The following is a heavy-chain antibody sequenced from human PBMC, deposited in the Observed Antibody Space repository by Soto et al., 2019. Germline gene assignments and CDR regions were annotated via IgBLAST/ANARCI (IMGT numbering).Heavy chain of an antibody. D-gene: IGHD1-20*01. Sequence: SETLSLTCTVSGGSISSYYWSWIRQPPGKGLEWIGYIYYSGSTNYNPSLKSRVTISVDTSKNQFSLKLSSVTAADTAVYYCARPLSYNWNVDDAFDIWGQGTMVTVSS. CDR2: IYYSGST. CDR1: GGSISSYY. J-gene: IGHJ3*02. CDR3: ARPLSYNWNVDDAFDI. V-gene: IGHV4-59*08.